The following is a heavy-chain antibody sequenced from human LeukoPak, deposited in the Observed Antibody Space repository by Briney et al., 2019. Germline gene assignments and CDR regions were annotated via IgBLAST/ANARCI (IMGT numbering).Heavy chain of an antibody. Sequence: PSQTLSLTCTVSGGSISSGSYYWSWIRQPAGKGLEWIGRIYTSGSTNYNPSLKSRGTISVDTSKNQFSLKLSSVTAADTAVYYCARGAIVVVPAGNWYFDLWGRGTLVTVSS. J-gene: IGHJ2*01. D-gene: IGHD2-2*01. V-gene: IGHV4-61*02. CDR1: GGSISSGSYY. CDR3: ARGAIVVVPAGNWYFDL. CDR2: IYTSGST.